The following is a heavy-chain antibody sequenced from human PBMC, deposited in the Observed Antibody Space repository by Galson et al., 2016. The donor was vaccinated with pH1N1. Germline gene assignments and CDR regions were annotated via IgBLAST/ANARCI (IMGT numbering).Heavy chain of an antibody. CDR1: GFTFSSYA. CDR3: AKSNLITGIAVMRPLDY. V-gene: IGHV3-23*01. J-gene: IGHJ4*02. Sequence: SLRLSCAASGFTFSSYAMSWVRQAPGKGLEWVSGIRGSGGSGDRAYYADSAKGRFTIARDDSKNTVYLQMDSLRAEDTAVYYGAKSNLITGIAVMRPLDYWGQGTRVIVSS. CDR2: IRGSGGSGDRA. D-gene: IGHD3-22*01.